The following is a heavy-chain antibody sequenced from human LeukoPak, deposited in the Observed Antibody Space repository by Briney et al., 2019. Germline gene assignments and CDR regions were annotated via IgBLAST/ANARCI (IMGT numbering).Heavy chain of an antibody. D-gene: IGHD3-9*01. CDR2: IDPHSGGT. Sequence: ASVKVSCKXSGYTFTDYAIHWVRQAPGQGLEWVGRIDPHSGGTNYAQKFQDRVTLTRDASIGTAYMELSRLRSDDTAFYYCTRDLTISGPIGYWGQETLVTVSS. V-gene: IGHV1-2*06. CDR3: TRDLTISGPIGY. J-gene: IGHJ4*02. CDR1: GYTFTDYA.